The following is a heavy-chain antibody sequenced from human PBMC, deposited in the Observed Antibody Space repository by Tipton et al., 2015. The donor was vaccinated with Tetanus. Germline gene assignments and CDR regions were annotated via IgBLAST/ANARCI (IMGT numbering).Heavy chain of an antibody. CDR2: IYYSGST. CDR1: GGSISSYY. J-gene: IGHJ4*02. CDR3: ARLGVYPDS. V-gene: IGHV4-59*01. D-gene: IGHD6-13*01. Sequence: TLSLTCTVSGGSISSYYWSWIRQPPGKGLEWIGYIYYSGSTNYNPSLKSRVTISVDTSKNQFSLKLSSVAAADTAVYYCARLGVYPDSWGQGTLVTVSS.